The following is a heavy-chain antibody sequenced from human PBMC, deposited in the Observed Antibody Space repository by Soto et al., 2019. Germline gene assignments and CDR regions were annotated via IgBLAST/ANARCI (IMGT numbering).Heavy chain of an antibody. V-gene: IGHV3-30*18. J-gene: IGHJ6*02. CDR3: VKDTGSGYYYYYYYYGMDV. Sequence: GESLKISCAASGFTFSSYGMHWVRQAPGKGLEWVAVISYDGSNKYYADSVKGRFTISRDNSKNTLYLQMNSLRAEDTAVYYCVKDTGSGYYYYYYYYGMDVWGQGTTVTVSS. D-gene: IGHD3-22*01. CDR1: GFTFSSYG. CDR2: ISYDGSNK.